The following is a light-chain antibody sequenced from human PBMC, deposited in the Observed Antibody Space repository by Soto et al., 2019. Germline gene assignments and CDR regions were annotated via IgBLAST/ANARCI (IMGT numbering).Light chain of an antibody. Sequence: VMTQAPATLSVSPGERATLSCRASQTINNNVAWYQLKDGQVPRLVIYGASTRATDIPARFSGSGSGTEFTLTISSLQSEDFAVYYCQQRSNWPPGITFGQGTRLEIK. J-gene: IGKJ5*01. CDR3: QQRSNWPPGIT. CDR1: QTINNN. V-gene: IGKV3-15*01. CDR2: GAS.